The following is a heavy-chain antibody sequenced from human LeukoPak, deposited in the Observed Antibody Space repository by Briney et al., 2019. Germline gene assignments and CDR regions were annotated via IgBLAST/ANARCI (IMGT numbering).Heavy chain of an antibody. CDR1: GYSFTDYW. CDR3: ARRKNYYFDY. D-gene: IGHD1-7*01. Sequence: KLGESLKISCKGSGYSFTDYWIGWVRQMPGKGLEWMGIFYPDDSDTRYNPSFQGQVTISADKSISTAYLQWSSLKASDTAMYYCARRKNYYFDYWGQGTLVTVS. J-gene: IGHJ4*02. CDR2: FYPDDSDT. V-gene: IGHV5-51*01.